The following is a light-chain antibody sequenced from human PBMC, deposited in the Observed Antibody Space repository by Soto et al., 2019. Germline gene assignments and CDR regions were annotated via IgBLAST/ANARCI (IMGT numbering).Light chain of an antibody. Sequence: QSVLTQSPSASGSPGQSVTISCTGTSSDIGGYDSVSWYQQHPGKAPKVMIYDVSKRPSGVPDRFSGSKSGNTASLTISGLQAEDEADYYCSSYTSSSTYAFGTGTKVTVL. CDR3: SSYTSSSTYA. CDR2: DVS. J-gene: IGLJ1*01. CDR1: SSDIGGYDS. V-gene: IGLV2-8*01.